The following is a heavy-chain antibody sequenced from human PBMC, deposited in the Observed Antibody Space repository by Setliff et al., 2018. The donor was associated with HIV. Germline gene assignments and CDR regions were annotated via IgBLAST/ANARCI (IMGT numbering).Heavy chain of an antibody. V-gene: IGHV4-59*01. CDR3: AREIYGGNSRPFDY. CDR1: GGSITSYY. D-gene: IGHD4-17*01. Sequence: ETLSLTCTVSGGSITSYYWSWIRQPPGKGLEWIGYIYYNGNTNYNPSLKSRGTISVDTSKNQFSLKLTSVTAADTAVYYCAREIYGGNSRPFDYWGQGTLVTVSS. J-gene: IGHJ4*02. CDR2: IYYNGNT.